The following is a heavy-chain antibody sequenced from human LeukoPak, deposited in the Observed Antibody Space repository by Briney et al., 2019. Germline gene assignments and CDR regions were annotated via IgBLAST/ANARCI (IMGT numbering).Heavy chain of an antibody. CDR1: GDSVSSNSAA. Sequence: SQTLSLTCAISGDSVSSNSAAWNWIRQSPSRGLEWLGRTYYRSKWYNDYAVSVNSRITINPDTSKNQFSLHLNSVTPEDTAVYYCARDQGYASGAWSDAFNIWGQGTMVTVSS. CDR3: ARDQGYASGAWSDAFNI. D-gene: IGHD6-19*01. CDR2: TYYRSKWYN. V-gene: IGHV6-1*01. J-gene: IGHJ3*02.